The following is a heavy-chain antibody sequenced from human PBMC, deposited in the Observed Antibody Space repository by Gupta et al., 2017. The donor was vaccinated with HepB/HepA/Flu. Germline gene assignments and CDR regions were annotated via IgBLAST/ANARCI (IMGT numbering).Heavy chain of an antibody. CDR1: GFSFRDHS. Sequence: EVQLVESGGKLVKPGGSLRLSCAASGFSFRDHSMHWVRQAPGEGLVWVSRISSDGSIITYAKSVKGRFTISRDNAENTVHLQMKSLRDEDTATYYCARERRMQDDAFDLWGQGTVVTVSS. CDR2: ISSDGSII. D-gene: IGHD1-26*01. V-gene: IGHV3-74*03. J-gene: IGHJ3*01. CDR3: ARERRMQDDAFDL.